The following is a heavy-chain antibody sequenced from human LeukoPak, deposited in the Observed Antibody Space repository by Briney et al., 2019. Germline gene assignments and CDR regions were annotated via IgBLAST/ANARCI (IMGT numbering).Heavy chain of an antibody. CDR2: ISSSGSTI. CDR1: GFTFSSYE. V-gene: IGHV3-48*03. D-gene: IGHD3-16*01. Sequence: PEGSLRLSCAASGFTFSSYEMNWVRQAPGKGLEWVSYISSSGSTIYYADSVKGRFTISRDNAKNSLYLQMNSLRAEDTAVYYCARTALFGGRLTTPGLDYWGQGTLVTVSS. J-gene: IGHJ4*02. CDR3: ARTALFGGRLTTPGLDY.